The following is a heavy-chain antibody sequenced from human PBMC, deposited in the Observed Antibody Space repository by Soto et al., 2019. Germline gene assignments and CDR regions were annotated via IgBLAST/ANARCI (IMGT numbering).Heavy chain of an antibody. D-gene: IGHD3-16*01. V-gene: IGHV3-23*01. J-gene: IGHJ4*02. CDR2: ISRVDDST. CDR1: GFTFNTYA. Sequence: PGGSLRLSCAASGFTFNTYAMNWVRQAPGKGLEWVSAISRVDDSTYYANSVKGRFTISRDNSQNTLYLQMNSLRAEDTAVYYCESGGSGNLFGNYFDFWGQGTLVTVS. CDR3: ESGGSGNLFGNYFDF.